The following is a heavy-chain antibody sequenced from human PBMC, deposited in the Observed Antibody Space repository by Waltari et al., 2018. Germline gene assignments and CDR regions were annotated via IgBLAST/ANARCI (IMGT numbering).Heavy chain of an antibody. J-gene: IGHJ2*01. D-gene: IGHD4-17*01. V-gene: IGHV4-59*01. CDR3: ARVRHDYGGTDYWYFDL. CDR2: IYYSGST. CDR1: VGSISSYY. Sequence: QVQLQESGPGLVKPSETLSLTCTVSVGSISSYYWSRIRQPHGKGLEGIGYIYYSGSTNYNPSLKSRVTISVDTSKNQFSLKLSSVTAADTAVYYCARVRHDYGGTDYWYFDLWGRGTLVTVSS.